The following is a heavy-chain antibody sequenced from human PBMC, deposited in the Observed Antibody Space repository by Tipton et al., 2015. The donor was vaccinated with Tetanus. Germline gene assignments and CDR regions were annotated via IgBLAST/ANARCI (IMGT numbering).Heavy chain of an antibody. J-gene: IGHJ4*02. V-gene: IGHV4-34*01. D-gene: IGHD4-17*01. CDR1: GGSFSGYY. CDR2: INHSGST. Sequence: TLSLTCAVFGGSFSGYYWNWIRQPPGKGLEGIGKINHSGSTSYNPSLKSRVTISVGTSKNQFSLNLSSVTAADTTVYYCARWRTVTTKNNCWGQGTLVAVSS. CDR3: ARWRTVTTKNNC.